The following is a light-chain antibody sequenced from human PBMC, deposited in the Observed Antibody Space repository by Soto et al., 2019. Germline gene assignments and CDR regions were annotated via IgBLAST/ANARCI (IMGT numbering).Light chain of an antibody. CDR1: SSDFGGYNY. Sequence: QSVLTQPPSASGSPGQSVTISCTGTSSDFGGYNYVSWYHQYPGRAPKLMIYEVTKRPSGVPDRFSGSQSGNTASLTVAGLQAEDEADYYCSSYAASNNFYFVFGGGTQLTVL. CDR3: SSYAASNNFYFV. CDR2: EVT. V-gene: IGLV2-8*01. J-gene: IGLJ3*02.